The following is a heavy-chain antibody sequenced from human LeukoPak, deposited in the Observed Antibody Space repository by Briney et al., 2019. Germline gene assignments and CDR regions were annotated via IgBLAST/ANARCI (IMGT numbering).Heavy chain of an antibody. V-gene: IGHV5-51*01. J-gene: IGHJ4*02. CDR3: VWPASHIVAAVNPPYVDY. D-gene: IGHD1-26*01. Sequence: GESLNISCNGVAEFFTSAWVGYGRQMPGKGLEWMGLIYPVDSDTVYSPSLQGQVTISADKSISTAYLQWSILTPPESPMYGCVWPASHIVAAVNPPYVDYWGQGTLVTVSS. CDR2: IYPVDSDT. CDR1: AEFFTSAW.